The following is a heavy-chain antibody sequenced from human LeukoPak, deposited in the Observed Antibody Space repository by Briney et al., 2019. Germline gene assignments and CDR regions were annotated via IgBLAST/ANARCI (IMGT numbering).Heavy chain of an antibody. CDR3: ARDLIGLGYYFDY. V-gene: IGHV1-18*01. CDR2: ISAYNGNT. Sequence: GASVKVSCKASGYTFTSYGISWVRQAPGQGLEWMGWISAYNGNTNYAQKLQGRVTMTTDTSTSTAHMELRSLRSDDTAVYYCARDLIGLGYYFDYWGQGTLVTVSS. CDR1: GYTFTSYG. D-gene: IGHD2-15*01. J-gene: IGHJ4*02.